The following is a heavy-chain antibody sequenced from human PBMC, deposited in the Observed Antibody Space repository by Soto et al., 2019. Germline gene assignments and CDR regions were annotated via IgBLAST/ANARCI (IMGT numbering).Heavy chain of an antibody. Sequence: QVQLQQWGAGLLKPSETLSLTCAVYGGSFSGYYWSWIRQPPGKGLEWIGEINHSGSTNYNPSLKIRVTISVDTSKNQFSLKLSSVTAADTAVYYCARSPGVPAASNWFDPWGQGTLVTVSS. CDR3: ARSPGVPAASNWFDP. CDR1: GGSFSGYY. J-gene: IGHJ5*02. V-gene: IGHV4-34*01. D-gene: IGHD2-2*01. CDR2: INHSGST.